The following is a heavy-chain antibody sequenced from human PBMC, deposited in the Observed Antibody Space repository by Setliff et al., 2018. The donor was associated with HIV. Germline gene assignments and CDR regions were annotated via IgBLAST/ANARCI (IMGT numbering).Heavy chain of an antibody. CDR3: ARPLYGGNSDVGGY. V-gene: IGHV3-74*01. D-gene: IGHD4-17*01. CDR1: GFTFSSYW. CDR2: MNTDGSST. Sequence: GSLRLSCAASGFTFSSYWMHWVRQAPGKGLVWVFGMNTDGSSTRYADSVKGRFTISRDNAKNSLYLQMNSLRAEDTAVYYCARPLYGGNSDVGGYWGQGTLVTVSS. J-gene: IGHJ4*02.